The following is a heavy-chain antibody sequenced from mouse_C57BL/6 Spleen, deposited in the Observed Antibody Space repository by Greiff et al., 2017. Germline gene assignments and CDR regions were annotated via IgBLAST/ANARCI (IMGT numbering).Heavy chain of an antibody. Sequence: VQLQQPGAELVMPGASVKLSCTASGYTFTSYWMHWVKQRPGQGLEWIGEIDPSDSYTKSNQKFKGKSTLTVDKSSSTAYMRLSSLTSADSAVYYCAREVVDYWGQGTMLTVSA. CDR1: GYTFTSYW. CDR2: IDPSDSYT. CDR3: AREVVDY. V-gene: IGHV1-69*01. D-gene: IGHD1-1*02. J-gene: IGHJ2*01.